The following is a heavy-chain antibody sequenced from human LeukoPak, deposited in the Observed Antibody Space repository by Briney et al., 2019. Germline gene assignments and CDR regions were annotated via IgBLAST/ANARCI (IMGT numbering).Heavy chain of an antibody. CDR1: GGSIAVNHYY. CDR2: GLYTGNT. V-gene: IGHV4-39*07. D-gene: IGHD3-22*01. J-gene: IGHJ4*02. Sequence: SETLSLTCSVSGGSIAVNHYYWGWIRQPPGKGLEWIGSGLYTGNTYSNPSLRSRVTISVDTSKNQFSLKLSSVTAADTAVYYCASSDYDSSGYDYWGQGTLVTVSS. CDR3: ASSDYDSSGYDY.